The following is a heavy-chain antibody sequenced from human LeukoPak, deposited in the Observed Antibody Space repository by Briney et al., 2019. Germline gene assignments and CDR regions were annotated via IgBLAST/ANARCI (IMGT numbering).Heavy chain of an antibody. V-gene: IGHV3-9*01. CDR1: GFTFDDYA. CDR3: AKDSTITVTTSGLDY. CDR2: ISWNSGSI. D-gene: IGHD4-17*01. Sequence: GGSLRLSCAASGFTFDDYAMHWVRQAPGQGLEWVSGISWNSGSIGYADSVKGRFTISRDNAKNSLYLQMNSLRAEDTALYYCAKDSTITVTTSGLDYWGQGTLVTVSP. J-gene: IGHJ4*02.